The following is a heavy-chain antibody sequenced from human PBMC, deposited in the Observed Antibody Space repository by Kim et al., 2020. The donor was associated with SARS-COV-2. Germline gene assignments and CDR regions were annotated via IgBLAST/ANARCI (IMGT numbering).Heavy chain of an antibody. V-gene: IGHV4-34*01. Sequence: SESLSLTCAVYGGSFSGYYWSWIRQPPGKGLEWIGEINHSGSTNYNPPPKSRVTISVDTSKNQLSLKLRAVTAAETAGYSCWRHTWIRLPQINRNFQH. J-gene: IGHJ1*01. CDR2: INHSGST. D-gene: IGHD5-18*01. CDR1: GGSFSGYY. CDR3: WRHTWIRLPQINRNFQH.